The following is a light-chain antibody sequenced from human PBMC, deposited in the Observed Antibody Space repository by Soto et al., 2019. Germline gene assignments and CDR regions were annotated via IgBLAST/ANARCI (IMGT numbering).Light chain of an antibody. Sequence: EIVLTQSPGTLSLSPGERATLSCRASQSVSRSYLAWYQQKPGQAPRLLIYGASSRATGIPDRFSGSGSGTDFTLTISRLEPEDFAVYYCQQYGGAPTTFGQGTKLEI. CDR3: QQYGGAPTT. CDR2: GAS. J-gene: IGKJ2*01. V-gene: IGKV3-20*01. CDR1: QSVSRSY.